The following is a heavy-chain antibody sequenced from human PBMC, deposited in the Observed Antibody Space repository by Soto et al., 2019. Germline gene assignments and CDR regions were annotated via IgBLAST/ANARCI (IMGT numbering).Heavy chain of an antibody. J-gene: IGHJ4*02. CDR3: ARGPGGSYNPPKY. V-gene: IGHV4-34*01. Sequence: SETLSLTCAVYGVSFSGYYWSWIRQPPGKGLEWIGEINHSGSTNYNPSLKSRVTISVDTSKNQFSLKLSSVTAADTAVYYCARGPGGSYNPPKYWGQGTLVIVSS. CDR1: GVSFSGYY. CDR2: INHSGST. D-gene: IGHD1-26*01.